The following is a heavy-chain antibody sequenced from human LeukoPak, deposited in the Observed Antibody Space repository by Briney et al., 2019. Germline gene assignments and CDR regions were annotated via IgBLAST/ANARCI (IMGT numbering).Heavy chain of an antibody. J-gene: IGHJ5*02. V-gene: IGHV1-46*01. CDR3: ARGYYDSSGYLNWFDP. CDR1: GYTFTSYY. D-gene: IGHD3-22*01. CDR2: INPSGGST. Sequence: ASVKASCKASGYTFTSYYMHWVRQAPGQGLEWMGIINPSGGSTSYAQKFQGRVTMTRDTSTSTVYMELSSLRSEDTAVYYCARGYYDSSGYLNWFDPWGQGTLVTVSS.